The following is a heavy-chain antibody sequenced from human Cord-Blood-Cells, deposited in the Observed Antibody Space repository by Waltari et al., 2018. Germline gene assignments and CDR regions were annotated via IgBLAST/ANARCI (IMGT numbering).Heavy chain of an antibody. CDR1: GFTFRSSE. D-gene: IGHD3-10*01. Sequence: EVQLVESGGGLVQPGGSLRLSCGASGFTFRSSEVNWVRQAPGKGLEWVSYISSSGSTIYYADSVKGRFTISRDNAKNSLYLQMNSLRAEDTAVYYCARDGVLLWFGELFDYWGQGTLVTVSS. J-gene: IGHJ4*02. CDR2: ISSSGSTI. V-gene: IGHV3-48*03. CDR3: ARDGVLLWFGELFDY.